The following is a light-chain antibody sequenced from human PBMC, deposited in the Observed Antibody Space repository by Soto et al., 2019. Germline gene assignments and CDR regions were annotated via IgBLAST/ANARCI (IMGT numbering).Light chain of an antibody. CDR2: EVT. V-gene: IGLV2-14*01. J-gene: IGLJ3*02. Sequence: QSALTQPASVSGSPGQSITISCTGTSSDIGGYNYVSWYQQYPGEAPNLMIYEVTNRPSGISNRFSASKSANTASLTISGLQAEDEADYYCSSYTSSSTWVFGGGTKVTVL. CDR3: SSYTSSSTWV. CDR1: SSDIGGYNY.